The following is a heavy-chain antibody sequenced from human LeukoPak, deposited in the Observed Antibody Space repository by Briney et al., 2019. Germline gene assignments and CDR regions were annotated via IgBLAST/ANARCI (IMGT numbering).Heavy chain of an antibody. D-gene: IGHD2-15*01. V-gene: IGHV3-7*01. CDR3: ACRSHCSGGSCYWGPNWFDP. J-gene: IGHJ5*02. Sequence: GGSLRLSCAASGFTFSDYYMSWVRQAPGKGLEWVANIKQDGSEKYYVDSVKGRFTISRDNAKNSLYLQMNSLRAEDTAVYYCACRSHCSGGSCYWGPNWFDPWGQGTLVTVSS. CDR1: GFTFSDYY. CDR2: IKQDGSEK.